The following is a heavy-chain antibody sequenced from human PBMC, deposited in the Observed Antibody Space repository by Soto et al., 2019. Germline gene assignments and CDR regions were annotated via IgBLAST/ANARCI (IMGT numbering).Heavy chain of an antibody. D-gene: IGHD4-17*01. CDR1: GVTFSSYA. J-gene: IGHJ6*02. CDR2: IIPMFGTA. Sequence: GASVKVSCKASGVTFSSYAISWVRQAPGRGLEWMGGIIPMFGTANYAQRLQGRVTITADESTRTGYMELSSLRSEDTAVYYCARGLDYGDLFYAMDVWGQGTTVTVS. V-gene: IGHV1-69*13. CDR3: ARGLDYGDLFYAMDV.